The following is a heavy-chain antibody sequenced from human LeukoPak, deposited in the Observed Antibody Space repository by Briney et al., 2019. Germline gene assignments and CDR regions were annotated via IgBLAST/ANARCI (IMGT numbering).Heavy chain of an antibody. V-gene: IGHV3-21*01. CDR1: GFTFSSYS. D-gene: IGHD3-9*01. CDR3: AKEIWLRANHLTGYRYFDY. CDR2: ISSSSSYI. Sequence: PGGSLRLSCAASGFTFSSYSMNWVRQAPGKGLEWASSISSSSSYIYYADSVKGRFTISRDNARNSLYLQMNSLRAEDTAVYYCAKEIWLRANHLTGYRYFDYWGQGTLVTVSS. J-gene: IGHJ4*02.